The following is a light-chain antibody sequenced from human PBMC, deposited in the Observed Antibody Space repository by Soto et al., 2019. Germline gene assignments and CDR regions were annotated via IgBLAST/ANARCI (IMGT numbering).Light chain of an antibody. CDR3: QQRVNWPLT. CDR1: QKSNDY. J-gene: IGKJ4*01. Sequence: EIVLTQSPATLSLSPGERATLSCRASQKSNDYLAWYQQKPGQAPRLLMYDGSNRASGVPARFSGSGSGTDFTLTISSLEPEDFAVYYCQQRVNWPLTFGGGTKVEIK. V-gene: IGKV3-11*01. CDR2: DGS.